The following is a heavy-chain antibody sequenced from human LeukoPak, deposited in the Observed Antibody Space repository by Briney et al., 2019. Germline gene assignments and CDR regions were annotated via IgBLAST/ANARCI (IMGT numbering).Heavy chain of an antibody. CDR3: ARDGIKPNYDSSGYYFFEY. CDR2: IYNSGST. CDR1: GYSISSGYF. D-gene: IGHD3-22*01. Sequence: SETLSLTCTVSGYSISSGYFWGWIRQPPGKGLEWIGTIYNSGSTYYNASLESRVTISVDTSKDQISLKLRSVTAADTAVYYCARDGIKPNYDSSGYYFFEYWGQGTLVTVSS. V-gene: IGHV4-38-2*02. J-gene: IGHJ4*02.